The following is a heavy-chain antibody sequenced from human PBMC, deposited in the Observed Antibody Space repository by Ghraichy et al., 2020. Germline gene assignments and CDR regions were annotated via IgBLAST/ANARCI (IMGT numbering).Heavy chain of an antibody. Sequence: ASVKVSCKASGYTFTGYYMHWVRQAPGQGLEWMGWINPNSGGTNYAQKFQGRVTMTRDTSISTAYMELSRLRSDDTAVYYCARRPDYGGYYYGMDVWGQGTTVTVSS. CDR3: ARRPDYGGYYYGMDV. CDR1: GYTFTGYY. CDR2: INPNSGGT. J-gene: IGHJ6*02. D-gene: IGHD4-23*01. V-gene: IGHV1-2*02.